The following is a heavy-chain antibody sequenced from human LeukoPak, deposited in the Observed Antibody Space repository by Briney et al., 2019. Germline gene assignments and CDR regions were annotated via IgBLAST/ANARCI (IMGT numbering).Heavy chain of an antibody. CDR2: INHSGST. CDR1: GGSFSGYY. V-gene: IGHV4-34*01. CDR3: ARREAVLTGYFDY. Sequence: PSETLSLTCAVYGGSFSGYYWSWIRQPPGKGLEWIGEINHSGSTNYNPSLKSRVTISVDTSKKQFSLKVNSVTAADTAVYYCARREAVLTGYFDYWGQGTLVTVSS. J-gene: IGHJ4*02. D-gene: IGHD1-14*01.